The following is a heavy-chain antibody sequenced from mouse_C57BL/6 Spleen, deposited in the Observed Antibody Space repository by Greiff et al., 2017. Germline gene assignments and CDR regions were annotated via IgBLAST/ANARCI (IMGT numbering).Heavy chain of an antibody. CDR1: GFTFSDYY. D-gene: IGHD2-5*01. Sequence: DVKLVESEGGLVQPGSSMKLSCTASGFTFSDYYMAWVRQVPEKGLEWVANINYDGSSTYYLDSLKSRFIISRDNAKKILYLQMSMLKSEDTATYYCARVDYSNYFDYWGQGTTLTVSS. V-gene: IGHV5-16*01. CDR2: INYDGSST. CDR3: ARVDYSNYFDY. J-gene: IGHJ2*01.